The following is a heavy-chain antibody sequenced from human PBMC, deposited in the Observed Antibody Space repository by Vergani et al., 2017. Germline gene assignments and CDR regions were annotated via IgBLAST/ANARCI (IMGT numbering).Heavy chain of an antibody. CDR2: IITIFGTA. CDR3: ASPLWFGGYGKDV. CDR1: GGTFSSYA. Sequence: QVQLVQSGAEVKKPGASVKVSCKASGGTFSSYAISWVRQAPGQGLEWMGGIITIFGTANYAQTFQGRVTITADESTSTAYMELSSLRSEDTAVYYCASPLWFGGYGKDVWGQGTTVTVSS. V-gene: IGHV1-69*13. J-gene: IGHJ6*02. D-gene: IGHD3-10*01.